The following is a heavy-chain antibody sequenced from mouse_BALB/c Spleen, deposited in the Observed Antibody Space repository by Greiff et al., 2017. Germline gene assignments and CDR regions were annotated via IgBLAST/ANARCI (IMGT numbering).Heavy chain of an antibody. CDR3: AREGYYGNLYYAMDY. J-gene: IGHJ4*01. CDR2: IWAGGST. V-gene: IGHV2-9*02. Sequence: VHLVESGPGLVAPSQSLSITCTVSGFSLTSYGVHWVRQPPGKGLEWLGVIWAGGSTNYNSALMSRLSISKDNSKSQVFLKMNSLQTDDTAMYYCAREGYYGNLYYAMDYWGQGTSVTVSS. D-gene: IGHD2-1*01. CDR1: GFSLTSYG.